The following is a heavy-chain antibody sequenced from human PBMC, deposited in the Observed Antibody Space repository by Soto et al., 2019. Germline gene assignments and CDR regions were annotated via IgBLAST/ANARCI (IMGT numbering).Heavy chain of an antibody. Sequence: SETLSLTCTVSSGSISSTIYSWDWIRQPPGKGLEWIGSIFYSGSTYYNPSLKSRVTISVDTSKNQFSLKLRSVTAADTAVYYCARGFNGGGYDNFDYWGQGTLVTVSS. CDR1: SGSISSTIYS. J-gene: IGHJ4*02. V-gene: IGHV4-39*07. D-gene: IGHD5-12*01. CDR3: ARGFNGGGYDNFDY. CDR2: IFYSGST.